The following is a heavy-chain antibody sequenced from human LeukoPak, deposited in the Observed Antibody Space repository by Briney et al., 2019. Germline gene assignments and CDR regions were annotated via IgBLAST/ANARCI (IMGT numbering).Heavy chain of an antibody. CDR2: ISAYNGNT. D-gene: IGHD3-3*01. CDR3: ARDHLSYYDFWSGSIDFDY. J-gene: IGHJ4*02. CDR1: GYTFTSYG. Sequence: VSVKVSCKASGYTFTSYGISWVRQAPGQGLEWMGWISAYNGNTNYAQKLQGRVTMTTDTSTSTAYMELRSLRSDDTAVYYCARDHLSYYDFWSGSIDFDYWAREPWSPSPQ. V-gene: IGHV1-18*01.